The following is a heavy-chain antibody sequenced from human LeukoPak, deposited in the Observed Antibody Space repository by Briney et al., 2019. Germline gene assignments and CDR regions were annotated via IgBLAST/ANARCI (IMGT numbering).Heavy chain of an antibody. Sequence: SVKVSCKASGGTFSSYAISWVRQAPGQGLEWMGGIIPIFGTANYAQKFQGRVTITADESTSTAYMELSSLRSEDTAVYYCARVIIAAAGSDYWGQGTLVTVSS. CDR2: IIPIFGTA. CDR1: GGTFSSYA. J-gene: IGHJ4*02. D-gene: IGHD6-13*01. CDR3: ARVIIAAAGSDY. V-gene: IGHV1-69*13.